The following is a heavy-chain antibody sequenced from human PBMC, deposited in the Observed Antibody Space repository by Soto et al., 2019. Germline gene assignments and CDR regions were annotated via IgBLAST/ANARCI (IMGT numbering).Heavy chain of an antibody. CDR1: GFTFSSYS. J-gene: IGHJ4*02. Sequence: EVQLVESGGGLVQPGGSLRLSCAASGFTFSSYSMSWVRQAPGKGLEWVANIKQDGSEKYYVDSVKGRFTISRDNAKNSLYLQMNSLRAEDTAVYYCATYFDWGYYFDYWGQGTLVTVSS. V-gene: IGHV3-7*01. CDR3: ATYFDWGYYFDY. D-gene: IGHD3-9*01. CDR2: IKQDGSEK.